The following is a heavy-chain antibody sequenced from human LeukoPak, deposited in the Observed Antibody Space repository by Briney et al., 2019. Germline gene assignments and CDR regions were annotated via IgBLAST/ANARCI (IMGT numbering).Heavy chain of an antibody. V-gene: IGHV4-59*12. CDR2: IYYSGST. J-gene: IGHJ2*01. D-gene: IGHD6-13*01. CDR3: ARERVAAAGSVWYFDL. CDR1: GGSISSYY. Sequence: SETLSLTCTVSGGSISSYYWSWIRQPPGKGLEWIGYIYYSGSTNYNPSLKSRVTISVDTSKNQFSLKLSSVTAADTAVYYCARERVAAAGSVWYFDLWGRGTLVTVSS.